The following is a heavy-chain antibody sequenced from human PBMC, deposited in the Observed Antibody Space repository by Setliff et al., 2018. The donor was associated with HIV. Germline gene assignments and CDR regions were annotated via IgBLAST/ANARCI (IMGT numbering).Heavy chain of an antibody. Sequence: PSETLSLTCTVSGGSISSHYWSWIRQPRGKGLEWIGYIYYSGSTYYNPSIKSRVTISVDTSKNQFSMKLSSVTAADSAVYHCARQLGRWHTGWYADDAFDVWGQGTVVTV. D-gene: IGHD6-19*01. V-gene: IGHV4-59*11. J-gene: IGHJ3*01. CDR3: ARQLGRWHTGWYADDAFDV. CDR1: GGSISSHY. CDR2: IYYSGST.